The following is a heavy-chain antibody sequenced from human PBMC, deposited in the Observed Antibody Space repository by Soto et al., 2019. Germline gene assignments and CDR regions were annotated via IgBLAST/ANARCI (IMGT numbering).Heavy chain of an antibody. CDR2: IYSGGST. V-gene: IGHV3-66*01. J-gene: IGHJ6*03. CDR3: AGDSNYGHYYYYMDV. CDR1: GFAVVSNY. Sequence: SMTLYRATTGFAVVSNYMRRVSQAPGKGLEWVSVIYSGGSTYYADSVKGRFTISRDNSKNTLYLQMNSLRAEDTAVYYCAGDSNYGHYYYYMDVWGKGT. D-gene: IGHD4-4*01.